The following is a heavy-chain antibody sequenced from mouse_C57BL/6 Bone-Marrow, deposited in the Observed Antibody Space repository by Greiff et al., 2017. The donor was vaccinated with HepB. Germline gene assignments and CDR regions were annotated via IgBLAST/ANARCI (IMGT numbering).Heavy chain of an antibody. V-gene: IGHV1-63*01. J-gene: IGHJ2*01. CDR2: IYPGGGYT. Sequence: QVQLQQSGAELVRPGTSVKMSCKASGYTFTNYWIGWAKQRPGHGLEWIGDIYPGGGYTNYNEKFKGKATLTADKSSSTAYMQFSSLTSEDSAIYYCARYSPGYFDYWGQGTTLTVSS. D-gene: IGHD3-2*02. CDR1: GYTFTNYW. CDR3: ARYSPGYFDY.